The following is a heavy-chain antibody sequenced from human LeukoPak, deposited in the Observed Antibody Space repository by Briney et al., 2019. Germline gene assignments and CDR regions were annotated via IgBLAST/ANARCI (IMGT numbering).Heavy chain of an antibody. CDR2: IIPIFGTA. D-gene: IGHD6-6*01. V-gene: IGHV1-69*05. J-gene: IGHJ5*02. Sequence: GASVKVSCKASGGTFSSYAISWVRQAPGQGLEWMGGIIPIFGTANYAQKFQGRVTITTDESTSTAYMELSSLRSKDTAVYYCARARSEYSSSSYNWFDPWGQGTLVTVSS. CDR3: ARARSEYSSSSYNWFDP. CDR1: GGTFSSYA.